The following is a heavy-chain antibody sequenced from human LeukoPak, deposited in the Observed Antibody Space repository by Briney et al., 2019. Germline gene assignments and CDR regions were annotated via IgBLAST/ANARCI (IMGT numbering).Heavy chain of an antibody. CDR1: GFTFSSYG. Sequence: GRSLRLSCAASGFTFSSYGMHWVRQAPGKGPEWVAFIRYDGSNKYYADSVKGRFTISRDNSKNTLYLQMNSLRAEDTAVYYCAKGGVVAAAGTDYWGQGTLVTVSS. D-gene: IGHD6-13*01. V-gene: IGHV3-30*02. CDR3: AKGGVVAAAGTDY. J-gene: IGHJ4*02. CDR2: IRYDGSNK.